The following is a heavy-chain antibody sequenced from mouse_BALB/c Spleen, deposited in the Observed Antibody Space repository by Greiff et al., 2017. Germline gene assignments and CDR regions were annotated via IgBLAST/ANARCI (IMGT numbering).Heavy chain of an antibody. Sequence: QVQLKQPGAELVKPGASVKLSCKASGYTFTSYYMYWVKQRPGQGLEWIGGINPSNGGTNFNEKFKSKATLTVDKSSSTAYMQLSSLTSEDSAVYYCTREDGSSPFDVWGAGTTVTVAS. CDR3: TREDGSSPFDV. J-gene: IGHJ1*01. CDR1: GYTFTSYY. CDR2: INPSNGGT. D-gene: IGHD1-1*01. V-gene: IGHV1S81*02.